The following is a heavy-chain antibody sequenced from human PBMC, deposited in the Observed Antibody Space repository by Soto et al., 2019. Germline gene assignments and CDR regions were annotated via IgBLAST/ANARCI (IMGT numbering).Heavy chain of an antibody. V-gene: IGHV4-59*01. CDR1: GGSISSYY. CDR2: IYYSGST. CDR3: GTMVRGLEAFDI. J-gene: IGHJ3*02. Sequence: PSETLSLTCTVSGGSISSYYWSWIRQPPGKGLEWIGYIYYSGSTNYNPSLKSRVTISVDTSKNQFSLKLSSVTTADTAVYYCGTMVRGLEAFDIWGQGTMVTVSS. D-gene: IGHD3-10*01.